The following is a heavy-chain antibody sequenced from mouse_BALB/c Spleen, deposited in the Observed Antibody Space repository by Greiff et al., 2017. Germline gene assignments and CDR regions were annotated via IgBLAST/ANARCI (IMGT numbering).Heavy chain of an antibody. J-gene: IGHJ3*01. V-gene: IGHV1-15*01. CDR2: IDPETGGT. CDR3: TISYGIPFAY. D-gene: IGHD2-1*01. Sequence: QVQLQQSGAELVRPGASVTLSCKASGYTFTDYEMHWVKQTPVHGLEWIGAIDPETGGTAYNQKFKGKATLTADKSSSTAYMELRSLTSEDSAVYYCTISYGIPFAYWGQGTLVTVSA. CDR1: GYTFTDYE.